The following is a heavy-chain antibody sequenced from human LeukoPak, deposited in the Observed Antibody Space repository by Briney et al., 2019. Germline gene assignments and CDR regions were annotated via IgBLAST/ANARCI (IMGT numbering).Heavy chain of an antibody. Sequence: PEGSLRLSCAASGFTFTTYAMSWVRQAPGKGLEWVSTVANSGVDTYYADSVRGRFTISRDNSRNTVYLQINRLRAEGTAVYYCAKSHSVAQRGYFDYWGQGTLVTVSS. CDR2: VANSGVDT. CDR3: AKSHSVAQRGYFDY. V-gene: IGHV3-23*01. J-gene: IGHJ4*02. CDR1: GFTFTTYA. D-gene: IGHD4-23*01.